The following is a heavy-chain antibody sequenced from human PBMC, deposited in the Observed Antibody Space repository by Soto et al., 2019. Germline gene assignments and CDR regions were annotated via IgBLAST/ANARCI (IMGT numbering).Heavy chain of an antibody. CDR2: IKQDGSEK. V-gene: IGHV3-7*01. J-gene: IGHJ4*02. D-gene: IGHD4-17*01. CDR3: ASVYGDYVGTVIDY. Sequence: GGSLRLSCAASGFTFSSYWMSWVRQAPGKGLEWVANIKQDGSEKYYVDSVKGRFTISRDNAKNSLYLQMNSLGAEDTAVYYCASVYGDYVGTVIDYWGQGTLVTVSS. CDR1: GFTFSSYW.